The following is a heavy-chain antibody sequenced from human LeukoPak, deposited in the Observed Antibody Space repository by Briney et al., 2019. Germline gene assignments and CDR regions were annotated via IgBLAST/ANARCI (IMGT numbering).Heavy chain of an antibody. Sequence: SETLSLTCAVYGGSFSGYYWSWIRQPPGKGLEWIGEINHSGSTNYNPSLKSRVTISVDTSKNQFSLKLSSVTAADTAVYYCARGLGAAAGTRDYWGQGTLVTVSS. CDR1: GGSFSGYY. CDR2: INHSGST. V-gene: IGHV4-34*01. D-gene: IGHD6-13*01. J-gene: IGHJ4*02. CDR3: ARGLGAAAGTRDY.